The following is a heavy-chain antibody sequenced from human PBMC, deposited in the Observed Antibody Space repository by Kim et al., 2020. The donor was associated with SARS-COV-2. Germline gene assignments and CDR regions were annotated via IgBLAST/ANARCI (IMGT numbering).Heavy chain of an antibody. J-gene: IGHJ6*04. D-gene: IGHD2-21*02. CDR2: IKSKANGGTT. CDR3: TSDLGVYCGGDCYSRV. CDR1: GFIFNNAW. V-gene: IGHV3-15*01. Sequence: GGSLRLSCAASGFIFNNAWMSWVRQAPGKGLEWVGRIKSKANGGTTGYAAPVKGRFTISRDDSKNTLYLQMNSLKTDDTAVYYCTSDLGVYCGGDCYSRVWGEGTTVTVSS.